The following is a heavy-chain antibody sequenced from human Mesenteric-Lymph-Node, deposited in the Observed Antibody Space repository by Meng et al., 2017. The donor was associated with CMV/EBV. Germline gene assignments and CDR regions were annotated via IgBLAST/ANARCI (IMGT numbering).Heavy chain of an antibody. D-gene: IGHD3-22*01. J-gene: IGHJ4*02. CDR2: IYYSGST. Sequence: SETLSLTCTVSGGSISSSTYYWGWIRQPPGRGLEWIGSIYYSGSTYYNPSLKSRVTISVDMSKHQFSLKLTSVTAADTAVYFCAGDSSGYYFWDYWGQGSLVTVSS. CDR1: GGSISSSTYY. V-gene: IGHV4-39*07. CDR3: AGDSSGYYFWDY.